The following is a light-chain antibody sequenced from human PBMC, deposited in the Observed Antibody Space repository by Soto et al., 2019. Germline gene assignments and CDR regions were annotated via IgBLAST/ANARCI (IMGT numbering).Light chain of an antibody. Sequence: EIVLTQSPATLSLSPGERATLSCRTSQTIRGLLNWYQQRPGQAPRLLIYDTSNRATDIPARFSGSGSGTDFILTIKSLDPEDFGVYFCQHRHNWPITCAQGTRLDIK. CDR3: QHRHNWPIT. J-gene: IGKJ5*01. CDR1: QTIRGL. V-gene: IGKV3-11*01. CDR2: DTS.